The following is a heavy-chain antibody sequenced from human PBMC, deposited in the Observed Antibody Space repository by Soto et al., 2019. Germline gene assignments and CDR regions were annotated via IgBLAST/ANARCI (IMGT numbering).Heavy chain of an antibody. CDR3: ARDATVTTHYYYYYMDV. J-gene: IGHJ6*03. V-gene: IGHV3-48*04. CDR2: ISSSSSTI. CDR1: GFTFSSYS. Sequence: GGSLRLSCAASGFTFSSYSMNWVRQAPGKGLERVLYISSSSSTIYYADSVKGRFTISRDNAKNLLYLQMNSLRAEDTAVYYCARDATVTTHYYYYYMDVWGKGTTVTVSS. D-gene: IGHD4-17*01.